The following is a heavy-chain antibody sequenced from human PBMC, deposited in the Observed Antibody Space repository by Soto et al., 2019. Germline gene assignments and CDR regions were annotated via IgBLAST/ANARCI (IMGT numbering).Heavy chain of an antibody. D-gene: IGHD3-22*01. V-gene: IGHV3-23*01. J-gene: IGHJ4*02. CDR2: ISGSGGST. CDR3: ANTEDKHSRGYPLQFGY. Sequence: EVQLLESGGGLVQPGGSLRLSCAASGFTFSSYAMSWVRQAPGKGLEWVSAISGSGGSTYYADSVKGRFTISRDNSKNTLYLQMNSLRADDTAVYYCANTEDKHSRGYPLQFGYWGQGTLVTVSS. CDR1: GFTFSSYA.